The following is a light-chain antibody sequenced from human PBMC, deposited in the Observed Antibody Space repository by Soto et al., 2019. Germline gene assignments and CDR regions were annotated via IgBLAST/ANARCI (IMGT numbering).Light chain of an antibody. V-gene: IGKV3-20*01. CDR2: GAS. CDR1: QSVSSSY. J-gene: IGKJ1*01. Sequence: EIVLTQSPCTLSLSPGERATLSCRASQSVSSSYLAWYQQKPGHAPRLLIYGASSRATGIPDRFSGSGSGTDFPLTISRLEPEDFAVYYCQQYGSSPRTFGQGTKVDIK. CDR3: QQYGSSPRT.